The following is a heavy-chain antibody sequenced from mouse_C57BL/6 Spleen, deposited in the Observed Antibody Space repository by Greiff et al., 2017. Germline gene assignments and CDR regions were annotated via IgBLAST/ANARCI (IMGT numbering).Heavy chain of an antibody. CDR3: TRAGRAYYGSSYLFAY. V-gene: IGHV5-9-1*02. D-gene: IGHD1-1*01. CDR2: ISSGGDYI. Sequence: EVKLMESGEGLVKPGGSLKLSCAASGFTFSSYAMSWVRQTPEKRLEWVAYISSGGDYIYYADTVKGRFTISRDNARNTLYLQMSSLKSEDTAMYYCTRAGRAYYGSSYLFAYWGQGTLVTVSA. J-gene: IGHJ3*01. CDR1: GFTFSSYA.